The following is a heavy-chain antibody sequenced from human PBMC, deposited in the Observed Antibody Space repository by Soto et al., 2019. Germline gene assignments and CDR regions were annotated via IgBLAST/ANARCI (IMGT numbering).Heavy chain of an antibody. CDR1: GGSISSGGYY. Sequence: SETLSLTCTVSGGSISSGGYYWSWIRQHPGKGLEWIGYIYYSGSTYYNPSLKSRVTISVDTSKNQFSLKLSSVTAADTAVYYCARFHYYGMDVWGQGTTVTVSS. CDR3: ARFHYYGMDV. V-gene: IGHV4-31*03. CDR2: IYYSGST. J-gene: IGHJ6*02.